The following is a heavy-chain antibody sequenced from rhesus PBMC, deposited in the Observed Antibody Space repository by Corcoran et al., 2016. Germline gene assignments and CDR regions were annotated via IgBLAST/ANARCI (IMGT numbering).Heavy chain of an antibody. J-gene: IGHJ4*01. CDR1: VGSLSRNS. V-gene: IGHV4S11*01. CDR3: ARRARYEDFDY. Sequence: QVQLQESGPELVKPSETLSLTCAVSVGSLSRNSWSWIRQPPGKGQEWIGYIGGRSSSTNDNPSLKRRVTWSVDTSKNQFSLKLSAVTAADTAVYYCARRARYEDFDYWGQGVLVTVSS. D-gene: IGHD5-24*01. CDR2: IGGRSSST.